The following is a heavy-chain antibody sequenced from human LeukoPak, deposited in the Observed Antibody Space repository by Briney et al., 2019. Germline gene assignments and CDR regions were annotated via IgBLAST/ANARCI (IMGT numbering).Heavy chain of an antibody. CDR3: ARQDYYGMDV. CDR1: GGSFSGYY. V-gene: IGHV4-34*01. J-gene: IGHJ6*02. Sequence: SSETLSLTCAVYGGSFSGYYWSWIRQPPGKGLEWIREINHSGSTNYNPSLKSRVTISVETSKNQFSLKLSSVTAADTAVYYCARQDYYGMDVWGQGTTVTVSS. CDR2: INHSGST.